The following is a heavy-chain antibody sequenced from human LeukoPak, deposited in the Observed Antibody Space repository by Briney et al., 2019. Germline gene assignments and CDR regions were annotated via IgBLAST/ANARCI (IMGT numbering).Heavy chain of an antibody. CDR2: IRNRARGYTT. CDR1: GFMFSDHY. V-gene: IGHV3-72*01. Sequence: PGGSLRLPCVASGFMFSDHYMDWVRQPPGKGLEWVGRIRNRARGYTTEYAASVEGRFTVSRDDSKNSLYLQMNSLKTEDTAVYYCARPNGIDWSIDYFDYWGQGTLVTVSS. CDR3: ARPNGIDWSIDYFDY. J-gene: IGHJ4*02. D-gene: IGHD3-9*01.